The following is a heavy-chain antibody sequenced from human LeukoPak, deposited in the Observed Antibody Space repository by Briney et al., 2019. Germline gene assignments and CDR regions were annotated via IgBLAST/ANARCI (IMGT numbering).Heavy chain of an antibody. CDR2: IYYSGST. D-gene: IGHD1-26*01. CDR3: ARLSGSYWAYFDY. CDR1: GGSISSGDYY. V-gene: IGHV4-30-4*08. Sequence: SETLSLTCTVSGGSISSGDYYWSWIRQPPGNGVEGIGYIYYSGSTYYNPSLKSRVTISVDTSKNQFSLKLSSVTAADTAVYYCARLSGSYWAYFDYWGQGTLVTVSS. J-gene: IGHJ4*02.